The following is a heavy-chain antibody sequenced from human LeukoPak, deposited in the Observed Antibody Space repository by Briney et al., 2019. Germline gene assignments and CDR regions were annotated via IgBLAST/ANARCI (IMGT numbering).Heavy chain of an antibody. CDR1: GYSFSSYW. D-gene: IGHD1-26*01. CDR3: IRGVSGYYSYYAMDV. J-gene: IGHJ6*02. Sequence: GGSLRLSCGASGYSFSSYWMHWVRQVPGKGLVWVSRINGAGTTTTYADSVKGRFTISRDNAKNTLSLEMDSLRVEDTAVYYRIRGVSGYYSYYAMDVWGQGTTVIVSS. V-gene: IGHV3-74*01. CDR2: INGAGTTT.